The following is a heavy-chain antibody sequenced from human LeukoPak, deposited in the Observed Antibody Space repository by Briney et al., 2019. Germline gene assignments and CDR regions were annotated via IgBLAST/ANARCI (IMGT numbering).Heavy chain of an antibody. CDR3: AKDRSTNWSLDY. Sequence: PGGSLRLSCAASGFTFRSDGMHWVRQAPGKGLEWVTFIGYEGSTKYYVDSVKGRFTISRDNSKNTLYLQMNSLRVEATAVYYCAKDRSTNWSLDYWGQGTLVIVSS. CDR2: IGYEGSTK. D-gene: IGHD6-13*01. V-gene: IGHV3-30*02. CDR1: GFTFRSDG. J-gene: IGHJ4*02.